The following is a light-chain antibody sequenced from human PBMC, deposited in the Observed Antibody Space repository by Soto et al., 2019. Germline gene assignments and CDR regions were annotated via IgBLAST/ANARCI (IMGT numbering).Light chain of an antibody. CDR1: QTVLSN. V-gene: IGKV3-15*01. CDR2: GAS. CDR3: QQYNNWPIT. J-gene: IGKJ5*01. Sequence: EIVLTQSPGTLSLSPGERATLSCRASQTVLSNLAWYQQKPGQAPRLLIYGASTRATGIPVRFSGSGSGTDFTLTISSLQSEDFAVYYCQQYNNWPITFGQGTRLEIK.